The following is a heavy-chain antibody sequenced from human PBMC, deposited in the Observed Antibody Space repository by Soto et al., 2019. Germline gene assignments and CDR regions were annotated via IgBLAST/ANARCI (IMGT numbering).Heavy chain of an antibody. V-gene: IGHV2-5*02. CDR1: GFSLSTSGVS. CDR3: AHRRGGYWGFGS. CDR2: IYWDDDK. D-gene: IGHD3-22*01. Sequence: QITLKESGPTLVKPTQTLTLTCTFSGFSLSTSGVSVGWIRQPPGKALEWLALIYWDDDKRYSPSLKSRLTIAKDTSKNQVSLTMTNMDPVDTATYFCAHRRGGYWGFGSWGQGTLVTVSS. J-gene: IGHJ4*02.